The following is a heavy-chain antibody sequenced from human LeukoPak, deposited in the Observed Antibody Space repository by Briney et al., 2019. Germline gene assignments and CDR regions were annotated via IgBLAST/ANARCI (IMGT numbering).Heavy chain of an antibody. D-gene: IGHD2-8*01. J-gene: IGHJ4*02. Sequence: PSETLSLTCAVYGGSFSGYYWSWIRQPPGKGLEWIGEINHSGSTNYNPSLKSRVTISVDTSKNQFSLKLSSVTAADTAVYYCARGNPRVMSGPKYYFDYWGQGTLVTVSS. V-gene: IGHV4-34*01. CDR1: GGSFSGYY. CDR3: ARGNPRVMSGPKYYFDY. CDR2: INHSGST.